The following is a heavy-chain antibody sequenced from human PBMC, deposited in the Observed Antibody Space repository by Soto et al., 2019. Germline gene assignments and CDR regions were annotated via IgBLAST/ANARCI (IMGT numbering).Heavy chain of an antibody. V-gene: IGHV3-15*01. CDR1: GFTFGHVW. D-gene: IGHD3-16*01. CDR3: AAGSSLGAPR. J-gene: IGHJ4*02. Sequence: EVQLVESGGGLVKPGGSLRLSCAASGFTFGHVWISWVRQAPGKGPEWVGRIKSKTDGGTSDYAAPVKGRFTISRDDSKNTLYLQMNSLKAEDTAVYYCAAGSSLGAPRWGQGTLVTVSS. CDR2: IKSKTDGGTS.